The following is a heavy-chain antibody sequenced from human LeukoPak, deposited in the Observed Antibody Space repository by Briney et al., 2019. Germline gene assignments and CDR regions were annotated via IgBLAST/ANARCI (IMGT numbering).Heavy chain of an antibody. CDR2: IYYSGST. Sequence: PSETLSLTCTVSGGSISSSSYYWGWIRQPPGKGLEWIGSIYYSGSTYYNPSLKSRVTISVDTSKNQFSLKLSSVTAADTAVYYCARHVGYSSSWYPDCYYYYYMDVWGKGTTVTVSS. D-gene: IGHD6-13*01. J-gene: IGHJ6*03. V-gene: IGHV4-39*01. CDR3: ARHVGYSSSWYPDCYYYYYMDV. CDR1: GGSISSSSYY.